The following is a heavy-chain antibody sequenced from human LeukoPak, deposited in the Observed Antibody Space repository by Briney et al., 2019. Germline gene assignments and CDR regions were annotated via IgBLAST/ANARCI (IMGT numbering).Heavy chain of an antibody. CDR1: GYTFTSYG. D-gene: IGHD2-8*01. CDR2: ISAYNGNT. V-gene: IGHV1-18*01. Sequence: ASVKVSCEASGYTFTSYGISWVRQAPGQGLEWMGWISAYNGNTNYAQKLQGRVTMTTDTSTSTAYMELRSLRSDDTAVYYCAREGLVLMVYVLFDYWGQGTLVTVSS. J-gene: IGHJ4*02. CDR3: AREGLVLMVYVLFDY.